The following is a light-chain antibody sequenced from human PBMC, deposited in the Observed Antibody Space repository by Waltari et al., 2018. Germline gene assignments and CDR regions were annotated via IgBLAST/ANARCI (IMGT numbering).Light chain of an antibody. CDR1: RSVGRPV. CDR2: DAA. V-gene: IGKV3-20*01. CDR3: QKYGTLPGT. Sequence: SKADRSVGRPVTWCKRKPGQAPGLLIYDAANRATGIPDRISGRWSGKDFSLNISRVEPEDFAVYYCQKYGTLPGTFGQGTKVEI. J-gene: IGKJ1*01.